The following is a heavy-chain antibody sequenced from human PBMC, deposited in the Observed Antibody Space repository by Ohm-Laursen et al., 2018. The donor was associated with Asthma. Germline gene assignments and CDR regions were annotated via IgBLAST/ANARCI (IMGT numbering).Heavy chain of an antibody. V-gene: IGHV4-59*01. D-gene: IGHD1-1*01. Sequence: TLSLTCPVSGGSISSYYWSWIRQPPGKGLEWIGYIYYSGSTNYNPSLKSRVTISVDTSKNQFSLKLSSVTAADTAVYYCARQSLGTYYYGMDVWGQGTTVTVSS. J-gene: IGHJ6*02. CDR1: GGSISSYY. CDR2: IYYSGST. CDR3: ARQSLGTYYYGMDV.